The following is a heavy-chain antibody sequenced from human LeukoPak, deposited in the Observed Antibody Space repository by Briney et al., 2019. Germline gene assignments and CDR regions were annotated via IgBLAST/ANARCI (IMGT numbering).Heavy chain of an antibody. CDR2: IYYSGST. Sequence: SEALSLTCTVSGGSISSYYWSWIRQPPGKGLEWIGYIYYSGSTNYNPSLKSRVTISVDTSKNQFSLKLSSVTAADTAVYYCARVPAGYYYGSGRQLNWYFDLWGRGTLVTVSS. D-gene: IGHD3-10*01. CDR3: ARVPAGYYYGSGRQLNWYFDL. V-gene: IGHV4-59*01. J-gene: IGHJ2*01. CDR1: GGSISSYY.